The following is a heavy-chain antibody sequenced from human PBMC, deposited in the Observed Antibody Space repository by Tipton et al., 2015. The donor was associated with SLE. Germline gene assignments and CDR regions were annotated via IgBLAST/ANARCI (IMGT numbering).Heavy chain of an antibody. Sequence: QLVQSGAEVRKPGASVTISCKASGYTFTSYYMHWVRQAPGQGLEWMGIINPSGGSTTLAQRFQGRVTMTRDTSTSTLYLGLNSLASDDTAVYFCAREVRTVKDYYGLDIWGQGTTVTVSS. CDR2: INPSGGST. CDR3: AREVRTVKDYYGLDI. D-gene: IGHD4-11*01. J-gene: IGHJ6*02. V-gene: IGHV1-46*01. CDR1: GYTFTSYY.